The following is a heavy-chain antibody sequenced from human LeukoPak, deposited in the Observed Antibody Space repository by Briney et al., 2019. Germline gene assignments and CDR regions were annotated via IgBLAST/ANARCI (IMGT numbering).Heavy chain of an antibody. CDR1: GFTFNNFG. CDR2: STSGGSNT. V-gene: IGHV3-23*01. J-gene: IGHJ2*01. CDR3: AKRSVTGGYYFDL. Sequence: GGSLRLSCTASGFTFNNFGMSWVRQAPGKGLEWVSTSTSGGSNTYQGDSVRGRFSVSRDSSKSTLYLQMNSLRAEDTAVYYCAKRSVTGGYYFDLWGRGTLATVSS. D-gene: IGHD1-26*01.